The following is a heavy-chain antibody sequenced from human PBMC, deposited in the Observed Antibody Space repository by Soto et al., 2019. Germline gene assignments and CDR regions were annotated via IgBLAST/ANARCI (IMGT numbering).Heavy chain of an antibody. CDR1: GGSISSYY. CDR2: IYYSGST. D-gene: IGHD3-3*01. J-gene: IGHJ6*03. V-gene: IGHV4-59*01. Sequence: NPSXTLSLTCIVSGGSISSYYWSWIRQPPWKGLEWIGYIYYSGSTNYNPSLKSRVTISVDTSKNQFSLKLSSVTAADTAVYYCARGLWSGYYGYYYYYYMDVWGKGTTVTV. CDR3: ARGLWSGYYGYYYYYYMDV.